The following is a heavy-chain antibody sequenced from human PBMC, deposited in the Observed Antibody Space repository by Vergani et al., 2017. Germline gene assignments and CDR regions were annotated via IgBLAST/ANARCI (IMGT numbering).Heavy chain of an antibody. J-gene: IGHJ4*02. CDR1: GGTFSSYA. Sequence: QVQLVQSGAEVKKPGSSVKVSCQASGGTFSSYAIRWVRQAPGQGLEWMGRIIPIFGTANYAKKFQGRVTITADESTSTAYMELSSLRNEDTAVYYCARGTCQGTYYYVSSGYVYWGQGTLVTVSS. D-gene: IGHD3-22*01. CDR3: ARGTCQGTYYYVSSGYVY. CDR2: IIPIFGTA. V-gene: IGHV1-69*13.